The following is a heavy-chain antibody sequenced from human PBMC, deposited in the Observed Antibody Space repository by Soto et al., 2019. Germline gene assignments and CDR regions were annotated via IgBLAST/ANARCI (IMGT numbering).Heavy chain of an antibody. Sequence: QVQLVESGGGVVQPGRSLRLSCAASGFTFSSYGMHWVRQAPGKGLEWVAVISYDGINKYYADSVKGRFTISRDNSKNTLYLQMSSLRAEDTAVYYCVKDGSSGWPYYYGMDVLGQGTTVTVSS. CDR3: VKDGSSGWPYYYGMDV. CDR1: GFTFSSYG. CDR2: ISYDGINK. J-gene: IGHJ6*02. V-gene: IGHV3-30*18. D-gene: IGHD6-19*01.